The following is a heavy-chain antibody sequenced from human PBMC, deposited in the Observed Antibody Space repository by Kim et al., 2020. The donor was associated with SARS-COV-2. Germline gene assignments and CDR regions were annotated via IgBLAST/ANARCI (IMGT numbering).Heavy chain of an antibody. V-gene: IGHV3-74*01. D-gene: IGHD3-3*01. CDR3: ARVDFWSGYNHDAFDI. CDR1: GFTFSSYW. CDR2: INSDGSST. Sequence: GGSLRLSCTASGFTFSSYWMHWVRQAPGKGLVWVSRINSDGSSTSYADSVKGRFTISRDNAKNTLYLQMNSLRAEDTAVYYCARVDFWSGYNHDAFDIWGQGTMVTVSS. J-gene: IGHJ3*02.